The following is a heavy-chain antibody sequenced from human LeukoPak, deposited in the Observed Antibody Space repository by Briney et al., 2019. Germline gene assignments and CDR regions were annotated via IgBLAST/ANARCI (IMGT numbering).Heavy chain of an antibody. CDR2: IYYSGST. J-gene: IGHJ4*02. V-gene: IGHV4-59*01. Sequence: PSETLSLTCTVSGGSISSYYWSWIRQPPGKGLEWIGYIYYSGSTNYNPSLKSRVTISVDTSKNQFSLKLSSVTAADTAVYYCARAFQSDFWSGYYPFDYWGQGTLVTVSS. CDR1: GGSISSYY. D-gene: IGHD3-3*01. CDR3: ARAFQSDFWSGYYPFDY.